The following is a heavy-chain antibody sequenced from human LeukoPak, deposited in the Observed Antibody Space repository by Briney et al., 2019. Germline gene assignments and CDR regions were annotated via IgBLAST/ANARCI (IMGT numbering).Heavy chain of an antibody. Sequence: SETLSLICTVSGGSISSSSYYWGWIRQPPGKGLEWIGSIYYSGSTYYNPSLKSRVTISVDTSKNQFSLKLSSVTAADTAVYYCAREHHYYGSGSYFDYWGQGTLVTVSS. CDR3: AREHHYYGSGSYFDY. J-gene: IGHJ4*02. CDR2: IYYSGST. V-gene: IGHV4-39*07. D-gene: IGHD3-10*01. CDR1: GGSISSSSYY.